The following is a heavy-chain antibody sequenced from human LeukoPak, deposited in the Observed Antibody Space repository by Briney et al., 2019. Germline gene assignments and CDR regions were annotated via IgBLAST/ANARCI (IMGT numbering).Heavy chain of an antibody. CDR1: GGXXXSYY. CDR3: RGYSYGPSLDY. J-gene: IGHJ4*02. CDR2: IYTSGST. D-gene: IGHD5-18*01. V-gene: IGHV4-4*07. Sequence: SLXXXXSGGXXXSYYWSWIRQPAGKGLEWIGRIYTSGSTNYNPSLKSRVTMSVDTSKNQFSLKLSSVTAADTAVYYCRGYSYGPSLDYWGQGTLVTVSS.